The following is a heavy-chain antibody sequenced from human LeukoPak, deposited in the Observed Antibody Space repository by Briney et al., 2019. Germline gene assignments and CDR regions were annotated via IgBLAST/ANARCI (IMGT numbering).Heavy chain of an antibody. D-gene: IGHD3-10*01. J-gene: IGHJ4*02. Sequence: SETLSLTCTVYGGSISSYYWSWIRQPAGKGLEWIGRIYTSGSTNYNPSLKSRVTMSVDTSKNQFSLKLSSVTAADTAVYYCASLRNYYGSGSFIFDYWGQGTLVTVSS. CDR3: ASLRNYYGSGSFIFDY. CDR1: GGSISSYY. CDR2: IYTSGST. V-gene: IGHV4-4*07.